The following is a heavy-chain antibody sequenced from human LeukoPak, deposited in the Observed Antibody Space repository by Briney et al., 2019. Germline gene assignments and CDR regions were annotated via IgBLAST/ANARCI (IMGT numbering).Heavy chain of an antibody. V-gene: IGHV4-59*01. J-gene: IGHJ3*02. CDR3: VRDYAFDI. CDR1: GDYISSYY. CDR2: IYYIGST. Sequence: PSETLSLTCTVSGDYISSYYWSWIRQPPGKGLEWIGYIYYIGSTNYNPSLKSRVTISVDTSKNQFSLKLSSVTAADTAVYYCVRDYAFDIWGQGTMVTVSS.